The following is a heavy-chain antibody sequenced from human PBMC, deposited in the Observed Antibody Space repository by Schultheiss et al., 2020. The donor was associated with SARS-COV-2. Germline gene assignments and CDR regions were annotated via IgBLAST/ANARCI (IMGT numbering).Heavy chain of an antibody. CDR3: AREGYAFDI. CDR1: GFIFGDYA. CDR2: NSSSGSTI. J-gene: IGHJ3*02. V-gene: IGHV3-48*01. Sequence: GESLKISCTGSGFIFGDYAMSWVRQAPGKGLEWVSYNSSSGSTIYYADPVKGRFTISRDNSKNTLYLQINSLRAEDTAVYYCAREGYAFDIWGQGTTVTVSS.